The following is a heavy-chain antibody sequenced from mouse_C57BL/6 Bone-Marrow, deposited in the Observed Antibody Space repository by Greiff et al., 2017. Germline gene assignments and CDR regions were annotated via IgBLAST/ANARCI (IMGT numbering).Heavy chain of an antibody. CDR2: IDPENGDT. Sequence: EVQLKQSGAELVRPGASVKLSCTASGFNIKDDFMHWVKQRPEQGLEWIGWIDPENGDTEYASKFQGKATITVDKSSNTAYLQLSSLTSEETAVYYDTRIAYWGQGTLVTVSA. V-gene: IGHV14-4*01. J-gene: IGHJ3*01. CDR3: TRIAY. CDR1: GFNIKDDF.